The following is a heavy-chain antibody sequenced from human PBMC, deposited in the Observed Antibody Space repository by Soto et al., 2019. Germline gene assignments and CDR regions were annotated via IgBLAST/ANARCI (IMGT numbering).Heavy chain of an antibody. CDR2: IIPMFGTP. CDR3: ARGGDPWIQSSGYYGMDV. CDR1: GGTFSSYA. Sequence: QVQLVQSGAEVKKPGSSVKVSCKASGGTFSSYAISWVRQAPGQGLELMGGIIPMFGTPNYAQKFQGRVTITVDESTRAAYMELSRLRSEDTAVYYCARGGDPWIQSSGYYGMDVWGQGTTVTVSS. J-gene: IGHJ6*02. D-gene: IGHD5-18*01. V-gene: IGHV1-69*01.